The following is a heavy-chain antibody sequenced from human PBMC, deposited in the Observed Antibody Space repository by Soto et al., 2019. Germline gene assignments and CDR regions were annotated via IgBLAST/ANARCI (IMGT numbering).Heavy chain of an antibody. CDR3: ARDSTGIAAPKTTGPHYFDY. J-gene: IGHJ4*02. CDR1: GGTFSSYA. Sequence: GASVKVSCKASGGTFSSYAISWVRQAPGQGLEWMGGIIPIFGTANYAQKFQGRVTITADESTSTAYMELSSLRSEDTAVYYCARDSTGIAAPKTTGPHYFDYWGQGTLVTVSS. D-gene: IGHD6-13*01. CDR2: IIPIFGTA. V-gene: IGHV1-69*13.